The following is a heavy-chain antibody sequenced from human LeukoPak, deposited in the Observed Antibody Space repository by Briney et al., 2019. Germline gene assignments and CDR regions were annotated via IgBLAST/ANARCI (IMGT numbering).Heavy chain of an antibody. Sequence: RGASLKISCKGSGYSFTSYWIAWVRQLPGKGLEWMGIIYPGDSDTRYSPSFQGQVTISADKSISTAYLRWSSLKASDTAMYYCARREVLSGFYPFDYWGQGTLVTVSS. CDR3: ARREVLSGFYPFDY. J-gene: IGHJ4*02. CDR2: IYPGDSDT. D-gene: IGHD3-3*01. V-gene: IGHV5-51*01. CDR1: GYSFTSYW.